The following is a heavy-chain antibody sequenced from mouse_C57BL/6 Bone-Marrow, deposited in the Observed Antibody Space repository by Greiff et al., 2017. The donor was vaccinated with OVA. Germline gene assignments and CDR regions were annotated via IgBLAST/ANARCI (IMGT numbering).Heavy chain of an antibody. CDR3: ARRGSGSSYHDAMDY. Sequence: EVQLVESGPELVKPGASVKMSCKASGYTFTDYNMHWVKQSPGKSLEWIGYINPNNGGTSYNQKFKGKATLTVNKSSSTAYMELRSLTSEDSAVYYGARRGSGSSYHDAMDYWGQGTSVTGSS. V-gene: IGHV1-22*01. J-gene: IGHJ4*01. CDR1: GYTFTDYN. D-gene: IGHD1-1*01. CDR2: INPNNGGT.